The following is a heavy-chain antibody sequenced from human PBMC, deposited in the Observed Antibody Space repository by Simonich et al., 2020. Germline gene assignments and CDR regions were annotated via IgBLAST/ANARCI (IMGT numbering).Heavy chain of an antibody. CDR3: ARCGLVNYDILTGYHNWFDP. CDR1: GGSFSGYS. D-gene: IGHD3-9*01. V-gene: IGHV4-34*01. Sequence: QVQLQQWGAGLLKPSETLSLTCAVYGGSFSGYSWIWIPQPPGTGLGGIGEINHSGSTNSNPTLKSRVTISGDTSKNQFSLKLSSVTAADTAVYYCARCGLVNYDILTGYHNWFDPWGQGTLVTVSS. CDR2: INHSGST. J-gene: IGHJ5*02.